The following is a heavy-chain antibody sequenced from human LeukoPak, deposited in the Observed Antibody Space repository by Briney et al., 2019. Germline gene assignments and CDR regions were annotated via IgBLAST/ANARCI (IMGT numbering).Heavy chain of an antibody. Sequence: PSETLSFTCTVSGGSISSGSYYWSWIRQPAGKGLEWIGRIYTSGSTNYNPSLRSRVTISVDTSKNQFSLKLSSVTAADTAVYYCARDRRSWFDPWGQGTLVTASS. CDR2: IYTSGST. J-gene: IGHJ5*02. CDR1: GGSISSGSYY. CDR3: ARDRRSWFDP. V-gene: IGHV4-61*02.